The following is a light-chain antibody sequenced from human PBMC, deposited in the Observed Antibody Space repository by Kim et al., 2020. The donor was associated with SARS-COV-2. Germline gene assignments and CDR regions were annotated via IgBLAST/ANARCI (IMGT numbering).Light chain of an antibody. V-gene: IGKV1-39*01. Sequence: ASGGDRVTITCRTSQSVRSHLNWYHQKLGKAPNLLIYAASSLQTGVPARFSGSGSGTDFTLTISSLQPEDFGTYYCQQTYNTPRTFGQGTKVDIK. J-gene: IGKJ1*01. CDR3: QQTYNTPRT. CDR1: QSVRSH. CDR2: AAS.